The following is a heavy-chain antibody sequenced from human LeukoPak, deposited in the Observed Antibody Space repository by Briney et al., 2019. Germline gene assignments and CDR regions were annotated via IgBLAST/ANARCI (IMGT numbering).Heavy chain of an antibody. J-gene: IGHJ4*02. CDR2: IYTSGST. CDR3: AREGIVVVLLDY. V-gene: IGHV4-61*02. CDR1: GGFISSGSYY. Sequence: PSETLSLTCTVSGGFISSGSYYWSWIRQPAGKGLEWIGRIYTSGSTNYNPSLKSRVTISVDTSKNQFSLKLSSVTAADTAVYYCAREGIVVVLLDYWGQGTLVTVSS. D-gene: IGHD3-22*01.